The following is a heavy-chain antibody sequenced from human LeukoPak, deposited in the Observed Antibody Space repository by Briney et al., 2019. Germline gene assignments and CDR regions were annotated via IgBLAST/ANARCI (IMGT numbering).Heavy chain of an antibody. Sequence: GGSLRLSCTASDFTFSTYSMNWVPQAPGKGLEWVSSISSSSNYIYYADSVKGRFTISRDNAKNSLYLQMNSLRAEDTAVYYCAGESIAARASPFWGQGTLVTVSS. CDR3: AGESIAARASPF. CDR1: DFTFSTYS. V-gene: IGHV3-21*01. D-gene: IGHD6-6*01. J-gene: IGHJ4*02. CDR2: ISSSSNYI.